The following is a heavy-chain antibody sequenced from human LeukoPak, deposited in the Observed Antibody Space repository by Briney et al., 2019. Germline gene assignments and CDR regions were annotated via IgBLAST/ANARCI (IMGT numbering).Heavy chain of an antibody. CDR1: GGSISSGSYY. Sequence: PSETLSLTCTVSGGSISSGSYYWSWIRQPAGKGLEWIGRIYTSGSTNYNPSLKSRVTISVDTSMNQFSLKLSSVTAADTAVYYCARDRRFSYYYYMDVWGKGTTVTVSS. CDR2: IYTSGST. CDR3: ARDRRFSYYYYMDV. D-gene: IGHD3-10*01. J-gene: IGHJ6*03. V-gene: IGHV4-61*02.